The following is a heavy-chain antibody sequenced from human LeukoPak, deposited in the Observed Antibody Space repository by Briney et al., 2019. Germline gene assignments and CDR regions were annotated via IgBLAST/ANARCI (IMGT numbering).Heavy chain of an antibody. V-gene: IGHV3-21*01. CDR1: GFTFSSYS. CDR2: ISSSSSYI. D-gene: IGHD6-19*01. Sequence: GSLRLSCAASGFTFSSYSMNWVRQAPGKGLEWVPSISSSSSYIYYADSVKGRFTISRDSAKNSLYLQMNSLRAEDTAVYYCARSQWLVRGYFDYWGQGTLVTVSS. CDR3: ARSQWLVRGYFDY. J-gene: IGHJ4*02.